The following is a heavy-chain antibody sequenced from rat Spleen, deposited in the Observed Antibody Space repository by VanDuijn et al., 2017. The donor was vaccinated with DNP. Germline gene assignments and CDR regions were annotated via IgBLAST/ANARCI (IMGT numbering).Heavy chain of an antibody. D-gene: IGHD1-1*01. Sequence: EVQLVESGGDLLQPGGSLKLSCAVSRFIFNNYWMTWFRQVPGKGLEWVASIPNSGGRTFYPDSVKGRFTIARDNARNTLYLQMNSLSSEDSATYYCAIYYYSGDNWFAYWGQGTLVTVSS. V-gene: IGHV5-31*01. CDR1: RFIFNNYW. J-gene: IGHJ3*01. CDR3: AIYYYSGDNWFAY. CDR2: IPNSGGRT.